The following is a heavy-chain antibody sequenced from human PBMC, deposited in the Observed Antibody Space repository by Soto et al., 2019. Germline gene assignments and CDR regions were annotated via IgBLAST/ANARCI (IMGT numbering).Heavy chain of an antibody. CDR1: GYILTGYS. Sequence: QVYLVQSGAEVRRPGASVKVSCTAFGYILTGYSLHWVRQAPGQGLEWMGWIDANSGATNSAERFHGRVSMPRDTSISAAYLELSSLRSDDTAVYYCARGYGSSPNMELRFGMDVWGQGTTISVSS. J-gene: IGHJ6*02. D-gene: IGHD5-18*01. V-gene: IGHV1-2*02. CDR3: ARGYGSSPNMELRFGMDV. CDR2: IDANSGAT.